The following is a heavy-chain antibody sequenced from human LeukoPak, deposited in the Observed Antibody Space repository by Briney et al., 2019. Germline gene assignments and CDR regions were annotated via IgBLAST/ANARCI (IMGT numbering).Heavy chain of an antibody. CDR3: AREDCSSTSCYLGWFDP. D-gene: IGHD2-2*01. Sequence: TSETLSLTCTVSGGSISSYYWSWIRQPPGKGLEWIGYIYYSGSTNYNPSLKSRVTISVDTSKNQFSLKLSSVTAADTAVYYCAREDCSSTSCYLGWFDPWGQGTLVTVSS. J-gene: IGHJ5*02. CDR1: GGSISSYY. V-gene: IGHV4-59*01. CDR2: IYYSGST.